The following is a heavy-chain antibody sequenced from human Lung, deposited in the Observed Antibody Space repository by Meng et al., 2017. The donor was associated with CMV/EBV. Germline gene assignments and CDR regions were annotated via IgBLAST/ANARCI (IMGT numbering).Heavy chain of an antibody. D-gene: IGHD3-22*01. V-gene: IGHV3-30*02. Sequence: GGSXRLXXATSEFTFRNYGIHWVRQAPGKGLEWVAFIRYDGSNKYYADSVKGRFTISRDSYTNTVHLQMNSLRADDTAIFYCAKDQKEQAVISTGYNAMDVWXQGTTVTVSS. J-gene: IGHJ6*02. CDR1: EFTFRNYG. CDR2: IRYDGSNK. CDR3: AKDQKEQAVISTGYNAMDV.